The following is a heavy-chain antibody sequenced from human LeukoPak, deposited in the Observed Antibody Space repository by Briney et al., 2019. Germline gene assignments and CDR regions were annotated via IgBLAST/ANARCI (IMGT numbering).Heavy chain of an antibody. CDR1: GFTFSSYA. V-gene: IGHV3-30-3*01. CDR3: AKDGGIAVAGTIDY. Sequence: GGSLRLSCAASGFTFSSYAMSWVRQAPGKGLEWVAVVSSDGSNKFYAVSVKGRFTISRDNSKNTLYLQMSSLRAEDTAVYFCAKDGGIAVAGTIDYWGQGTLVTVSS. D-gene: IGHD6-19*01. J-gene: IGHJ4*02. CDR2: VSSDGSNK.